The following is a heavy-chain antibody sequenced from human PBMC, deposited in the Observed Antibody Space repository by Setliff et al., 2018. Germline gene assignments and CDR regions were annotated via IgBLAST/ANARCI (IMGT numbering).Heavy chain of an antibody. CDR3: ARDLGHGGDSDY. Sequence: GSLRLSCAASGFSFSDYSMDWVRQAPGKGLEWVGNIGHTGSINYNPSLKSRLTISRDTSKNQVSLKLNSVTATDTAVYYCARDLGHGGDSDYWGQGILVTVSS. D-gene: IGHD2-21*02. J-gene: IGHJ4*02. CDR1: GFSFSDYS. V-gene: IGHV4-38-2*02. CDR2: IGHTGSI.